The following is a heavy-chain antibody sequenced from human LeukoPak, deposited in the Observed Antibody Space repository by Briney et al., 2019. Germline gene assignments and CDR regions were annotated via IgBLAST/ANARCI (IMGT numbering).Heavy chain of an antibody. D-gene: IGHD1-26*01. V-gene: IGHV5-51*01. CDR3: PRQWVFES. J-gene: IGHJ5*02. Sequence: GQSLKISCKGSGYNFASYWIGWVRQMPGKGLEWMGIINPADSDTRYSPSSQGQVTISAPKSIPTTYLQCTSPKASHTAMQYCPRQWVFESWGQG. CDR2: INPADSDT. CDR1: GYNFASYW.